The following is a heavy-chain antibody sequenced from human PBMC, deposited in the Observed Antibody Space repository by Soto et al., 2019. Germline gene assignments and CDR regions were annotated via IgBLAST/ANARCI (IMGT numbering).Heavy chain of an antibody. CDR1: GYTFTGYY. D-gene: IGHD6-13*01. CDR3: ARAAAAGTISDYYYYYGMDV. V-gene: IGHV1-2*02. J-gene: IGHJ6*04. CDR2: ISPNSGGT. Sequence: ASLKVSCKASGYTFTGYYMHWVRQAPGQGLEWMGWISPNSGGTNYAQKFQGRVTMTRDTSISTAYMELSRLRSDDTAVYYCARAAAAGTISDYYYYYGMDVWGDGTTVTVSS.